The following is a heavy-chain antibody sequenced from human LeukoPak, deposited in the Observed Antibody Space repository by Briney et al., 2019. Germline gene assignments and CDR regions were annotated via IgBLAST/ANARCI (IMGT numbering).Heavy chain of an antibody. Sequence: GGSLRLSCAASRFTFSDYYMSWIRQAPGKGLEWVSYISSSGSTIYYADSVKGRFTISRDNAKNSLYLQMNSLRAEDTAVYYCARDRGYCSSTSCYPGHWFDPWGQGTLVTVSS. CDR1: RFTFSDYY. J-gene: IGHJ5*02. CDR2: ISSSGSTI. V-gene: IGHV3-11*01. D-gene: IGHD2-2*01. CDR3: ARDRGYCSSTSCYPGHWFDP.